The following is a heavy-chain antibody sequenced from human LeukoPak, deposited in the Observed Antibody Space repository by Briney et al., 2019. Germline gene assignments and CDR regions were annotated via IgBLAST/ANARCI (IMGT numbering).Heavy chain of an antibody. CDR2: TSHSGST. V-gene: IGHV4-39*01. J-gene: IGHJ3*02. D-gene: IGHD2-2*01. CDR3: ARSYCSDTTCYAVGAFDI. CDR1: GGSISSRDLY. Sequence: SETLSLTCIVSGGSISSRDLYWGWIRQPPGKGLEWIGSTSHSGSTYYNPSLKSRVTISVDTSKKQFSLKLNSVTAADTAVYYCARSYCSDTTCYAVGAFDIWGQGTMVTVSS.